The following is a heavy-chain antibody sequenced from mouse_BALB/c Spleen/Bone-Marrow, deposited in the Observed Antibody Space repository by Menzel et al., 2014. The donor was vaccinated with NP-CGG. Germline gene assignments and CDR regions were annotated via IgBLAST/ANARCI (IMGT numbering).Heavy chain of an antibody. D-gene: IGHD1-2*01. CDR2: ISSGGGST. CDR1: GFAFSSYD. CDR3: ARQGYGYVDFDV. V-gene: IGHV5-12-1*01. J-gene: IGHJ1*01. Sequence: EVKLVDSGGGLVKPGGSLKLSCAASGFAFSSYDMSWVRQTPEKRLEWVAYISSGGGSTYYPDTVKGRFTISRDNAKNTLYLQMSSLKSEDTAMYYCARQGYGYVDFDVWGAGTTVTVSS.